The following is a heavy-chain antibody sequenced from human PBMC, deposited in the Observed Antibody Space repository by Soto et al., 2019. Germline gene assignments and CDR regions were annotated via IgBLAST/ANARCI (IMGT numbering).Heavy chain of an antibody. D-gene: IGHD3-22*01. CDR1: GGTFSSYA. CDR3: ARDGDRYYDSSGSLYL. CDR2: IIPIFGTA. J-gene: IGHJ2*01. Sequence: QGQLVQSGAEVKKPGSSVKVSCKASGGTFSSYAISWVRQAPGQGLEWMGGIIPIFGTANYAQKFQGRVTITADESTSTAYMELSSLRSEDTAVYYCARDGDRYYDSSGSLYLWGRGTLVTVSS. V-gene: IGHV1-69*12.